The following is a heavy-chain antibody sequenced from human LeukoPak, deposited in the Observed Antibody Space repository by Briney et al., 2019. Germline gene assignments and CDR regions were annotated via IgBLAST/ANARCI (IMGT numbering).Heavy chain of an antibody. Sequence: SQTLSLTCAISGDSVSSNSAAWSWIRQSPSRGLEWLGRTYYRSKWYNDYAVSVKSRITINPDTSKNQFSLQLNSVTPEDTAVYYCARSDTAMPGGFDYWGQGTLVTVSS. CDR1: GDSVSSNSAA. V-gene: IGHV6-1*01. J-gene: IGHJ4*02. CDR3: ARSDTAMPGGFDY. D-gene: IGHD5-18*01. CDR2: TYYRSKWYN.